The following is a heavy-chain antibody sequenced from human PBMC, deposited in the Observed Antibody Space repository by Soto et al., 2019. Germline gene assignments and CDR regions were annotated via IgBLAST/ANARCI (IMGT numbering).Heavy chain of an antibody. CDR2: IYYSGST. V-gene: IGHV4-59*01. D-gene: IGHD3-10*01. CDR1: GGSISSYY. J-gene: IGHJ6*04. CDR3: ARDKEVWGVRGEVYYYYGMDV. Sequence: PSETLSLTCTVSGGSISSYYWSWIRQPPGKGLEWIGYIYYSGSTNYNPSLKSRVTISVDTSKNQFSLKLSSVTAADTAVYYCARDKEVWGVRGEVYYYYGMDVRAKRTTVTVSS.